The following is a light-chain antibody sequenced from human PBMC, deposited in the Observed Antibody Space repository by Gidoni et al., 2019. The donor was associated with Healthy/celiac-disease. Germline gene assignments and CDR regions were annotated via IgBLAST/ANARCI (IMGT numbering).Light chain of an antibody. Sequence: EIVLTQSPGTLSLSPGERATLSCRASQSVSSSYLAWYQQKPGQAPRLLIYGASSRATGIPDRCSGSGSGTDCTRTISRLEPEDFAVYYCQQDGKTFGQGTKLEIK. CDR1: QSVSSSY. V-gene: IGKV3-20*01. CDR2: GAS. J-gene: IGKJ2*01. CDR3: QQDGKT.